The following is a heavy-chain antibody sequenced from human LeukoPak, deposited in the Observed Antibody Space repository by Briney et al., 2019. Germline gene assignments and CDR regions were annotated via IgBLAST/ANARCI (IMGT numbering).Heavy chain of an antibody. Sequence: SETLSLTCTVSGVSVSSDIHYWSWIRQPPGKGLGWIGYMHHSGRTYYSPSFKSRLTISVDTSKNQFSLNLSSVTAADTAVYYCARIRVGATFDFWGQGTLVTVSS. D-gene: IGHD1-26*01. CDR1: GVSVSSDIHY. CDR2: MHHSGRT. V-gene: IGHV4-61*01. CDR3: ARIRVGATFDF. J-gene: IGHJ4*02.